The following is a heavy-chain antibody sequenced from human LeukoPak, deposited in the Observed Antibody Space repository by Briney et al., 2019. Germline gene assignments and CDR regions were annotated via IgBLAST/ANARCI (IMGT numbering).Heavy chain of an antibody. D-gene: IGHD3-22*01. J-gene: IGHJ4*02. Sequence: PGGSLRLSCAASGFTSSTHWMNWVRQAPGKGLEWVSSISGTGGSTHYADSVKGRFTISRDNSKNTLYLQMNSLRAGDTAIYYCAKSSYYDSSGFYREYYFDYWGQGTLVPVSS. V-gene: IGHV3-23*01. CDR2: ISGTGGST. CDR1: GFTSSTHW. CDR3: AKSSYYDSSGFYREYYFDY.